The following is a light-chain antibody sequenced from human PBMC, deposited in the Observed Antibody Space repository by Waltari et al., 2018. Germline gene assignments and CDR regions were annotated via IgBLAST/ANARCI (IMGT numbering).Light chain of an antibody. CDR3: QQYNTYPWT. CDR1: QTIITW. V-gene: IGKV1-5*01. CDR2: DAP. J-gene: IGKJ1*01. Sequence: TQLTQSPSSLAASVGDRVTISCRASQTIITWLAWYQQKPGKAPKLLIYDAPTLESGVPSRFSGSGSGTEFTLTISSLQPLDFAVYYCQQYNTYPWTFGQGTQVEI.